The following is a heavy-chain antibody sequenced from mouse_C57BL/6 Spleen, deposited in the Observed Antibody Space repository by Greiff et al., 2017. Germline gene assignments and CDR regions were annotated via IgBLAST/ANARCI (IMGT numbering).Heavy chain of an antibody. CDR1: GFTFSSYA. D-gene: IGHD2-3*01. CDR2: ISSGGDYI. CDR3: TRVDGYYFDY. J-gene: IGHJ2*01. V-gene: IGHV5-9-1*02. Sequence: EVKVVESGEGLVKPGGSLKLSCAASGFTFSSYAMSWVRQTPEKRLEWVAYISSGGDYIYYADTVKGRFTISSDNARNTLYLQMSSLKSEDTAMYYCTRVDGYYFDYWGQGTTLTVSS.